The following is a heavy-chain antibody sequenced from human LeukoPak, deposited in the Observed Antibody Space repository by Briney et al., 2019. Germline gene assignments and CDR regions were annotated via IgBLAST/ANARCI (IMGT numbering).Heavy chain of an antibody. Sequence: ASVKVSCKVSGYTLTELSMHWVRQAPGKGLEWMGGFDPEDGETIYAQKFQGRVTMTRDTSISTAYMELSRLRSDDTAVYYCARDGWFGELLYYYYYMDVWGKGTTVTVSS. D-gene: IGHD3-10*01. J-gene: IGHJ6*03. V-gene: IGHV1-24*01. CDR1: GYTLTELS. CDR3: ARDGWFGELLYYYYYMDV. CDR2: FDPEDGET.